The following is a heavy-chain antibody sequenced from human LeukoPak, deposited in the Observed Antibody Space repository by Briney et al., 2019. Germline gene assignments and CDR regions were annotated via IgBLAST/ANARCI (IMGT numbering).Heavy chain of an antibody. J-gene: IGHJ4*02. CDR3: ARVANNWEYYFDY. CDR1: GFTFSSYG. D-gene: IGHD1-1*01. CDR2: IWYDGSNK. Sequence: GGSLRLSCAASGFTFSSYGMHWVRQAPGKGLEWVAVIWYDGSNKYYADSVKGRFTVSRDNSKNTLYLQMNSLRAEDTAVYYCARVANNWEYYFDYWGQGTLVTVSS. V-gene: IGHV3-33*01.